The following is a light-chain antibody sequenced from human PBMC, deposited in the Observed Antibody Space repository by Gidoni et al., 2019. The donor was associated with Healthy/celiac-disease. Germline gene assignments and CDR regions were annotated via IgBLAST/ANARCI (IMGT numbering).Light chain of an antibody. Sequence: QSVLTQPPSASGTPGPMVPISCSGSSSNTGSKTVNWYQQHPGTAPKLLIYSHNQRPSGVPDRFSGSKSGTSASLAISGLQSEDEADYYCAAWDDSRFWVFGGGTKLTVL. V-gene: IGLV1-44*01. CDR1: SSNTGSKT. CDR2: SHN. J-gene: IGLJ3*02. CDR3: AAWDDSRFWV.